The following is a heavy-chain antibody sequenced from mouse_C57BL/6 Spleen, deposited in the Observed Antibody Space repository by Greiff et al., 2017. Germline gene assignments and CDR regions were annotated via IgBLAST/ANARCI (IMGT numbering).Heavy chain of an antibody. J-gene: IGHJ1*03. Sequence: EVHLVESGGDLVKPGGSLKLSCAASGFTFSSYGMSWVRQTPDKRLEWVATISSGGSYTYYPDSVKGRFTISRDNAKNTLYLQMSSLKSEDTAMYYCARPPITTVVATRWYCDVWGTGTTVTVSS. V-gene: IGHV5-6*01. D-gene: IGHD1-1*01. CDR1: GFTFSSYG. CDR3: ARPPITTVVATRWYCDV. CDR2: ISSGGSYT.